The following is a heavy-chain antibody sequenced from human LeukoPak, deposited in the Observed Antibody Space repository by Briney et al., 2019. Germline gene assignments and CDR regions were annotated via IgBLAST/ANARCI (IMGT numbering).Heavy chain of an antibody. J-gene: IGHJ4*02. CDR2: INPNNGGT. V-gene: IGHV1-2*02. CDR3: ARAGTGCSTTNCYPVYFDY. CDR1: GYTFTGYY. Sequence: ASVKVSCKASGYTFTGYYMHWVRQAPGQGLEWMAWINPNNGGTNFAQKFQGRVTMTRDTSISTAYMELSSLRSDGTAVYYCARAGTGCSTTNCYPVYFDYWGQGTLATVSS. D-gene: IGHD2-2*01.